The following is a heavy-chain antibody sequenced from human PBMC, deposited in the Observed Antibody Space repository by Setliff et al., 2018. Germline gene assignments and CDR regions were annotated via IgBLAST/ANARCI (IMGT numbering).Heavy chain of an antibody. CDR1: GFTFSSYA. Sequence: GGSLRLSCAASGFTFSSYAMSWVRQAPGKGLEWVSAISGSSGNTFYADSVKGRFTISRDNSKNTLYLQMNSLRAEDTAVYYCAKGVGSYYTSMYFDYWGQGTLVTVSS. CDR3: AKGVGSYYTSMYFDY. D-gene: IGHD1-26*01. V-gene: IGHV3-23*01. CDR2: ISGSSGNT. J-gene: IGHJ4*02.